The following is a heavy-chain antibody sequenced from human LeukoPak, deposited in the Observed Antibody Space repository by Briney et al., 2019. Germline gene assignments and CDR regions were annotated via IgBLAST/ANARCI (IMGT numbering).Heavy chain of an antibody. V-gene: IGHV3-48*04. CDR3: ARDQPRTTVTSGYYGMDV. CDR1: GFTFSSYA. Sequence: GGSLRLSCAASGFTFSSYAMSWVRQAPGKGLEWVSYISSSGSTIYYADSVKGRFTISRDNAKNSLYLQMNSLRAEDTAVYYCARDQPRTTVTSGYYGMDVWGQGTTVTVSS. J-gene: IGHJ6*02. D-gene: IGHD4-17*01. CDR2: ISSSGSTI.